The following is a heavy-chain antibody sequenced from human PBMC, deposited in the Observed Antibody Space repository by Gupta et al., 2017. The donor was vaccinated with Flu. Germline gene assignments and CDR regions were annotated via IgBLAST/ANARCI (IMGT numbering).Heavy chain of an antibody. Sequence: TAWMNWVRQAPGKGLEWVGRIKSKRDYETTDHAAPVQGRFIISRDDSESTLYLQMSSVTTEDTAVYFCTTGMDRFDHDGYWGQGTLVTVSS. D-gene: IGHD2-2*03. J-gene: IGHJ4*02. CDR2: IKSKRDYETT. V-gene: IGHV3-15*01. CDR3: TTGMDRFDHDGY. CDR1: TAW.